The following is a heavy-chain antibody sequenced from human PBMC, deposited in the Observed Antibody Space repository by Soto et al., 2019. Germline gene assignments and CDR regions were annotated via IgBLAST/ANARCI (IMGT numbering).Heavy chain of an antibody. V-gene: IGHV4-39*01. Sequence: QLQLQESGPGLVKPSETLSLTCTVSGGSISSSSYYWGWIRQPPGKGLEWIGSIYYSGSTYYNPSLTSRVTIAVDTSKNQFSLKLSSVTAADTAVYYCASHTGYSSGWYPIDYWGQGTLVTVSS. CDR2: IYYSGST. CDR3: ASHTGYSSGWYPIDY. CDR1: GGSISSSSYY. D-gene: IGHD6-19*01. J-gene: IGHJ4*02.